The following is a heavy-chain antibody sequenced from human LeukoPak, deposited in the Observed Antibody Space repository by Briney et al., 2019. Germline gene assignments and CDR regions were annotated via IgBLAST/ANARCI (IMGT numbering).Heavy chain of an antibody. D-gene: IGHD6-13*01. CDR1: GGSFSGYY. Sequence: PSETLSLTCAVYGGSFSGYYWSWIRQPPVKGLEWIREINHSGSTNYNPSLKSRVTISVDASKNQFSLKLSSVTAADTAVYYCARALYSSRTLDYWGQGTLVTVSS. CDR3: ARALYSSRTLDY. V-gene: IGHV4-34*01. J-gene: IGHJ4*02. CDR2: INHSGST.